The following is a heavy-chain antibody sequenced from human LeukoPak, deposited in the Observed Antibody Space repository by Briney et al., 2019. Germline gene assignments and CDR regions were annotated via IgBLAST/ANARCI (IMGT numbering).Heavy chain of an antibody. CDR2: ISWDGGST. D-gene: IGHD1-26*01. J-gene: IGHJ4*02. Sequence: PGGSLRLSCAASGFTFDDYAMHWVRQAPGKGLEWVSLISWDGGSTYYADSVKGRFTISRDNSKNSLYLQMNSLRAEDTALYYCAKDCEYSGSYCGWGQGTLVTVSS. CDR1: GFTFDDYA. CDR3: AKDCEYSGSYCG. V-gene: IGHV3-43D*03.